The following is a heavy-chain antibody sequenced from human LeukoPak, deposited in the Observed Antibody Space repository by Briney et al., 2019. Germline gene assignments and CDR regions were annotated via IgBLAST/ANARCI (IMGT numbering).Heavy chain of an antibody. Sequence: GASVKVSCKASGYTFTSYDINWVRQATGQGLEWMGWMNPNSGNTGYAQKFQGRVTMTRSTSISTAYMELSSLRSEDTAVYYCARGPGYCSSTSCYFNWFDPWGQGTLVTVSS. V-gene: IGHV1-8*01. J-gene: IGHJ5*02. CDR2: MNPNSGNT. D-gene: IGHD2-2*01. CDR3: ARGPGYCSSTSCYFNWFDP. CDR1: GYTFTSYD.